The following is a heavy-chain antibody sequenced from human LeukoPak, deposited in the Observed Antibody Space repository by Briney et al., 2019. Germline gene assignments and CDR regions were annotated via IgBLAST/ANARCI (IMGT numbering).Heavy chain of an antibody. V-gene: IGHV1-2*02. Sequence: ASVKVSCKASGYTFVAHYLHWVRQAPGQGLEWMGWINPHSGDTKYAQKFQGRVTMTRDKAVSTAQMELTRLRFDDTALYYCARGRKIVAASDFDYWGQGTLVTVSS. D-gene: IGHD1-26*01. CDR1: GYTFVAHY. CDR2: INPHSGDT. CDR3: ARGRKIVAASDFDY. J-gene: IGHJ4*02.